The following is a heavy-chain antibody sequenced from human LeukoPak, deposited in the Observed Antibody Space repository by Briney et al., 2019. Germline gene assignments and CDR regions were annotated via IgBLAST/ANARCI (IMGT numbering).Heavy chain of an antibody. CDR1: GXTFSSYA. J-gene: IGHJ4*02. Sequence: PGGSLRLSCAASGXTFSSYAVSWVRQAPGKRLEWVSAISGSASSTYYAESVKGRFTISRDNSKNTLYLQMNSLRAEDTAVYYCAKDPLVNSQEYFDYWGQGTLVTVSS. CDR3: AKDPLVNSQEYFDY. CDR2: ISGSASST. V-gene: IGHV3-23*01. D-gene: IGHD2/OR15-2a*01.